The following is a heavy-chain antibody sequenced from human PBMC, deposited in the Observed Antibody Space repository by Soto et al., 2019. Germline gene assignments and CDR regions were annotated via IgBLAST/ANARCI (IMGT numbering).Heavy chain of an antibody. J-gene: IGHJ4*02. CDR2: IYHSGST. CDR3: AREWGTYYYDSSGYGPFDY. CDR1: GGSISSSNW. D-gene: IGHD3-22*01. V-gene: IGHV4-4*02. Sequence: SETLSLTCAVSGGSISSSNWWSWVRQPPGKGLEWIGEIYHSGSTNYNPSLKSRVTISVDKSKNQFSLKLSSVTAADTAVYYCAREWGTYYYDSSGYGPFDYWGQGTLVT.